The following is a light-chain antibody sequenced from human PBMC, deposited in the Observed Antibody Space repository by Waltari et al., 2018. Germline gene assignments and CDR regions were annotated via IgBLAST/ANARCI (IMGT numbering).Light chain of an antibody. J-gene: IGLJ1*01. Sequence: QSVLTQPPSASGTPGQRVPISCSGSYSNIGINTVNWYQHLPGTAPKLLIYGNHQRPSGVPDRFSGAKSGTSASLAISGLQSEDEADYYCATWDDSLNVLYVFGTGTKVTVL. CDR1: YSNIGINT. CDR2: GNH. V-gene: IGLV1-44*01. CDR3: ATWDDSLNVLYV.